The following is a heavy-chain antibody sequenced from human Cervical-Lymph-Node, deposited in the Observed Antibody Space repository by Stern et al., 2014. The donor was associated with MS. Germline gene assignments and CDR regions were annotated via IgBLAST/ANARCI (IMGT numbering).Heavy chain of an antibody. CDR2: IYVSGST. CDR3: ARRGGRRLVHFDY. V-gene: IGHV4-4*02. D-gene: IGHD3-9*01. Sequence: QLQLQESGPGLVKPSGTLSLTCAVSGDSISNYNWWSWVRQSPGKGLEWIGEIYVSGSTHYNPSLESRVIMSVDRSNNQLSLNRHAVTAADTALYYCARRGGRRLVHFDYWGQGILVTVSS. J-gene: IGHJ4*02. CDR1: GDSISNYNW.